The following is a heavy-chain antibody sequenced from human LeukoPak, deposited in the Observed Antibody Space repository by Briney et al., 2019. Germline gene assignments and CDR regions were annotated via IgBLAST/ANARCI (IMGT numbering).Heavy chain of an antibody. CDR1: GGSISSYY. Sequence: PSETLSLTCTVSGGSISSYYWSWIRQPAGKGLEWIGRIYTSGSTNYNPSLKSRVTMSVDTSKNQFSLKLSSVTAADTAVYYCARAGNPYTGYSSSWYYYYYMDAWGKGTTVTVSS. CDR3: ARAGNPYTGYSSSWYYYYYMDA. CDR2: IYTSGST. J-gene: IGHJ6*03. V-gene: IGHV4-4*07. D-gene: IGHD6-13*01.